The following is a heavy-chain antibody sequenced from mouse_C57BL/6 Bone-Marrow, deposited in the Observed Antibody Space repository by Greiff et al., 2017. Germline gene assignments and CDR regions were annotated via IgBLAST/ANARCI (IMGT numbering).Heavy chain of an antibody. CDR3: ARWGYGSSYWWYFDV. V-gene: IGHV1-15*01. D-gene: IGHD1-1*01. CDR2: IDPETGGT. Sequence: VQLQQSGAELVRPGASVTLSCKSSGYTFTDYEMHWVKQTPVHGLEWIGAIDPETGGTAYNQKFKGKATLTADKSSSTAYMELRSLTSEDSAVYFCARWGYGSSYWWYFDVWGTGTTVTVSS. CDR1: GYTFTDYE. J-gene: IGHJ1*03.